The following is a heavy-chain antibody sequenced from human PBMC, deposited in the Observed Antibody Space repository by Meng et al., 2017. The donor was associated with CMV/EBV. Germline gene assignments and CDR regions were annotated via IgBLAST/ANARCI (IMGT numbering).Heavy chain of an antibody. Sequence: FTGYYMHWVRQAPGQGLEWMGWINPNGGGTNYAQKFQGRVTMTRDTSISTAYMELSRLRSDDTAVYYCARDGAPYGIAAAGGLLFDPWGQGTLVTVSS. CDR1: FTGYY. J-gene: IGHJ5*02. CDR3: ARDGAPYGIAAAGGLLFDP. D-gene: IGHD6-13*01. CDR2: INPNGGGT. V-gene: IGHV1-2*02.